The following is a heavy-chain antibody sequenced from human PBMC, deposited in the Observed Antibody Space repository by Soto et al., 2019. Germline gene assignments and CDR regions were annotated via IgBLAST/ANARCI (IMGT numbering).Heavy chain of an antibody. CDR3: ARDLRGWFDP. D-gene: IGHD3-3*01. CDR2: IYYSGST. V-gene: IGHV4-59*01. J-gene: IGHJ5*02. Sequence: QVQLQESGPGLVKPSETLSHTCTVSGGSISSYYWSWIRQPPGKGLEWIGYIYYSGSTNYNPSLKSRVTISVDTSKNQFSLKLSSVTAADTAVYYCARDLRGWFDPWGQGTLVTVSS. CDR1: GGSISSYY.